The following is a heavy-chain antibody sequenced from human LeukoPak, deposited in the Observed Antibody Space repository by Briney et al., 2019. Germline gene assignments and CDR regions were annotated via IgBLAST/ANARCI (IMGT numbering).Heavy chain of an antibody. CDR1: GFTFSNYV. J-gene: IGHJ4*02. CDR3: AKVGEYSGYDSLGDS. Sequence: GGSLRLSCAASGFTFSNYVMTWVRQAPGKGLEWVSGISASGGSTYYADSVKGRFTISRDNSKNTLFVQMNSLRAEDTAIYYCAKVGEYSGYDSLGDSWGQGTLVTVS. V-gene: IGHV3-23*01. D-gene: IGHD5-12*01. CDR2: ISASGGST.